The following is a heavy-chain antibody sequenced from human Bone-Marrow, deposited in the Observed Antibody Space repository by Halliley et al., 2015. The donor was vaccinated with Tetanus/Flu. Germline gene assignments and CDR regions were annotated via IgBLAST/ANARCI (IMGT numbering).Heavy chain of an antibody. CDR2: ISGTGGTT. D-gene: IGHD6-13*01. V-gene: IGHV3-23*01. Sequence: VPSISGTGGTTSYADSVKGRFTITRDDSKNTFYLRMNSLRADDTALYFCAKDSSSWFEDYFDYWGRGTLVTVSS. CDR3: AKDSSSWFEDYFDY. J-gene: IGHJ4*02.